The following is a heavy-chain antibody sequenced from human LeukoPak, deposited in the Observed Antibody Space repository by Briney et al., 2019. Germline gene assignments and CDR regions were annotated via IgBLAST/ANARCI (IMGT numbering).Heavy chain of an antibody. CDR3: ARRRIVGSIDDAFDI. Sequence: GGSLRLSCAASGIIFGSYAMSWVRQAPGKGLEWAAVISSDGNTQYYADSVEGRFTISRDNSNNTLYLQMNSLRADDTAIYYCARRRIVGSIDDAFDIWGQGTMVTLSS. J-gene: IGHJ3*02. V-gene: IGHV3-30-3*01. CDR1: GIIFGSYA. D-gene: IGHD1-26*01. CDR2: ISSDGNTQ.